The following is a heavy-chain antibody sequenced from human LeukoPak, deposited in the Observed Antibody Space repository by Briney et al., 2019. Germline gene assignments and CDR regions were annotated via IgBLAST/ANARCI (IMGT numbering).Heavy chain of an antibody. Sequence: GGSLRLSCAASGFTFDDYAMHWVRQAPGKGLEWVSGISWNSGSIGYADSVKGRFTISRDNAKNSLYLQMNRLRAEDTAVYYCSISGYGLLSHYFDSWGQGTLVTVSS. J-gene: IGHJ4*02. D-gene: IGHD5-12*01. CDR3: SISGYGLLSHYFDS. CDR2: ISWNSGSI. CDR1: GFTFDDYA. V-gene: IGHV3-9*01.